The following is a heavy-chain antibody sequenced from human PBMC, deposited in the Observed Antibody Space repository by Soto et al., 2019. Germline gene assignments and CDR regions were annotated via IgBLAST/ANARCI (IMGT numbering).Heavy chain of an antibody. CDR2: IIPIVGTG. CDR1: GGTFTTDT. J-gene: IGHJ6*03. CDR3: ARAEGSYNMGTFPFYYLDV. V-gene: IGHV1-69*08. D-gene: IGHD3-10*01. Sequence: QVQLVQSGPEVKKSGSSVTVSCKLSGGTFTTDTITWLRRAPGQGLEWMGRIIPIVGTGNYAQKFQGRVTIPEDKSTNTAYMELSRLTSEDTAVYYGARAEGSYNMGTFPFYYLDVWGNGTTVTVSS.